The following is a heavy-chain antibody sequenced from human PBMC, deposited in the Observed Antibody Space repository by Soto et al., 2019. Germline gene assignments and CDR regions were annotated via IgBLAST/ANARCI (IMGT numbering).Heavy chain of an antibody. Sequence: PSETLSLTCTVSGGSISSYYWSWIRQPPGKGLEWIGYIYYSGSTNYNPSLKSRVTISVDTSKNQFSLKLSSVTAADTAVYYCARFYDFWGGPHFDYWGQGTLVTVSS. CDR2: IYYSGST. D-gene: IGHD3-3*01. CDR3: ARFYDFWGGPHFDY. V-gene: IGHV4-59*01. CDR1: GGSISSYY. J-gene: IGHJ4*02.